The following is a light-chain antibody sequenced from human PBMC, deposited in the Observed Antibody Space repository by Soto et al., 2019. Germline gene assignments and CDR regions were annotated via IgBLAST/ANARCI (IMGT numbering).Light chain of an antibody. CDR2: DES. V-gene: IGLV3-21*02. J-gene: IGLJ2*01. CDR1: NLGRKS. Sequence: SYELTQPPSVSVAPGQTARITCGGNNLGRKSGHWYQQKPGQAPVMVVYDESDRPSGIPDRFSGSNSGNTATLTISRVEAGDEADFYCQVWDSSSYHVVFGGGTKLTVL. CDR3: QVWDSSSYHVV.